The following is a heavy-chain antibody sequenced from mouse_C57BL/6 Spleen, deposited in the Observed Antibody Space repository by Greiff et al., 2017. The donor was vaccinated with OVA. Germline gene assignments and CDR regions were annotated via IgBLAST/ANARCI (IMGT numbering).Heavy chain of an antibody. J-gene: IGHJ2*01. V-gene: IGHV1-69*01. Sequence: QVQLQQPGAELVMPGASVKLSCKASGYTFTSYWMHWVKQRPGQGLEWIGEIDPSDSYTNYNQKFKGKSTLTVDKSSSTAYMQLSILTSEVSAVYYCARGYYCGSSLYYFDDWGQGTTLTVSS. CDR2: IDPSDSYT. CDR1: GYTFTSYW. CDR3: ARGYYCGSSLYYFDD. D-gene: IGHD1-1*01.